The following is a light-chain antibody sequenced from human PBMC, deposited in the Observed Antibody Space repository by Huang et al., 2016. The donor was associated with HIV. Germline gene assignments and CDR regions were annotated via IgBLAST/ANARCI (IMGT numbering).Light chain of an antibody. CDR1: QSVSSY. CDR3: QQRSNWPPIFT. V-gene: IGKV3-11*01. CDR2: DAS. J-gene: IGKJ3*01. Sequence: EIVLTQSPATLSWSPGERATLSCRASQSVSSYLAWYQQKPGQAPRLLIYDASNRATGIPARFSGSGSGTDFTLTISSLEPEDFAVYYCQQRSNWPPIFTFGPGTKVDIK.